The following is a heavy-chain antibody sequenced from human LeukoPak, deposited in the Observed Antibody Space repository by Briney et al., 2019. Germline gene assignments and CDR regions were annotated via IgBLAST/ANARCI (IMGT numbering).Heavy chain of an antibody. CDR1: GFTFNSYS. V-gene: IGHV3-21*04. CDR2: ISGSNSYI. D-gene: IGHD6-6*01. J-gene: IGHJ4*02. CDR3: AKDRVPLAARPLHFDY. Sequence: PGGTLRLSCAASGFTFNSYSMNWVRQAPGKGLEWVSSISGSNSYIYYADSMKGRFTISRDNAKNSLYLQMNSLRAEDTAVYYCAKDRVPLAARPLHFDYWGQGTLVTVSS.